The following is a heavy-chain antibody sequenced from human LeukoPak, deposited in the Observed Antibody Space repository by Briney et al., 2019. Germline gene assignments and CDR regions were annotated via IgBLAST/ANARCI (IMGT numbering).Heavy chain of an antibody. D-gene: IGHD3-3*01. Sequence: GASVKVSCKASGYTFTDYYMHWVRQAPGQGFEWMGWINPDSGGTNYAQKFQGRVTMTRDTSISTAYMELSRLRSDDTAVYYCARGRDTIFGVVIVYYMDVWGKGTTVTVSS. J-gene: IGHJ6*03. CDR3: ARGRDTIFGVVIVYYMDV. V-gene: IGHV1-2*02. CDR2: INPDSGGT. CDR1: GYTFTDYY.